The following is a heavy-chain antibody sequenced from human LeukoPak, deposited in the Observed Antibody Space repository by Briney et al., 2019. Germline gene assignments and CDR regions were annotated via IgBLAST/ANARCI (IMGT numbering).Heavy chain of an antibody. CDR1: GVSIHSNY. J-gene: IGHJ4*02. CDR3: ARHALIGDDYFDY. CDR2: IYHSGNT. V-gene: IGHV4-59*08. D-gene: IGHD2/OR15-2a*01. Sequence: SETLSLTCSVSGVSIHSNYWSWIRQPPGKGLEWIGYIYHSGNTNYSPSLKSRVTISVDTSKNQFSLNLRSVTAAVTAVYYCARHALIGDDYFDYWGQGTLVTVSS.